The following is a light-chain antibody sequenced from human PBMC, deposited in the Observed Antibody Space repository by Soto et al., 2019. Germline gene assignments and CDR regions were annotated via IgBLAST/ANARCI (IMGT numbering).Light chain of an antibody. J-gene: IGLJ2*01. Sequence: QSVLTQPPSVSAAPGQKVTISCSGSSSNIGNNYVSWYQQLPGTAPKLLIYDNNKRPSGIPDRFSGSNSGTSATLGITGLQTGDEADYYCGTWESGLSAVVFGGGTKLTVL. CDR3: GTWESGLSAVV. CDR1: SSNIGNNY. V-gene: IGLV1-51*01. CDR2: DNN.